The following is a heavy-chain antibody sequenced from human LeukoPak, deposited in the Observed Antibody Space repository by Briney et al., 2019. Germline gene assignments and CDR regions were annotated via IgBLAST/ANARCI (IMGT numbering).Heavy chain of an antibody. CDR2: LSFDGSTK. V-gene: IGHV3-30-3*01. CDR1: GFTFSNYS. D-gene: IGHD6-13*01. J-gene: IGHJ6*04. CDR3: VSPPSTWCYYYYAMDV. Sequence: GGSLRLSCAASGFTFSNYSMHWARQAPGKGLEGLAVLSFDGSTKRYAESVKGRFTISRHNSNHTLYLQVDSLRPEDSAAYYCVSPPSTWCYYYYAMDVWGKGTTVTVSS.